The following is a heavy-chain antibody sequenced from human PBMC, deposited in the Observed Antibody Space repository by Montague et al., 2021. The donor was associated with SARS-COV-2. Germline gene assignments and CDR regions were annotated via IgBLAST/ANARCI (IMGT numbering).Heavy chain of an antibody. J-gene: IGHJ6*02. V-gene: IGHV4-59*01. CDR1: GGSISSYY. CDR3: ARAIGSMYSSGWYYYYYGMDV. CDR2: IYYSGST. Sequence: SETLSLTCTVSGGSISSYYWSWIRQPPGKGLKWIGYIYYSGSTNYNPSLKSRVTISVDTSKNQFSLKLSSVTAADTAVYYCARAIGSMYSSGWYYYYYGMDVWSQGTTVTVSS. D-gene: IGHD6-19*01.